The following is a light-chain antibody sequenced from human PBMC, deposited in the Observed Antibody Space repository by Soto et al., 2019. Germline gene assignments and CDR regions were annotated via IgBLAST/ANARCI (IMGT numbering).Light chain of an antibody. CDR1: QTISSW. CDR2: DAS. CDR3: QHYNSYSEA. Sequence: DIQMTQSPSTLSASVGDRVTITCRANQTISSWLAWYQQKPGKAPNLLIYDASSLESGVPSRFSGRGSGTQFTLTISSLQPDDFATYYCQHYNSYSEAFGQGTKVDIK. J-gene: IGKJ1*01. V-gene: IGKV1-5*01.